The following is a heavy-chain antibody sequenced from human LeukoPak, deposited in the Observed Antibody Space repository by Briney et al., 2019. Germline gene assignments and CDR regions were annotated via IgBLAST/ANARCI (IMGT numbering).Heavy chain of an antibody. J-gene: IGHJ5*02. D-gene: IGHD3-10*01. CDR2: IYYSGST. V-gene: IGHV4-59*01. CDR1: VYSINTYY. CDR3: ARSEGVYYGSGSSGSYYPHWFDP. Sequence: PSETLSLTCTLSVYSINTYYWSWIRQPPGKGLEWIGYIYYSGSTKYNPSLQSRVTISLDTSKKQFSLKLNSVTAADTAVYYCARSEGVYYGSGSSGSYYPHWFDPWGQGILVTVSS.